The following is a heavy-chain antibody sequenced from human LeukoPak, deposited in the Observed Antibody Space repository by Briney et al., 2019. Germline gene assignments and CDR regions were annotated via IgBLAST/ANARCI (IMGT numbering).Heavy chain of an antibody. D-gene: IGHD3-16*01. J-gene: IGHJ6*02. CDR3: ARDGTKLLGYGMDV. V-gene: IGHV4-31*03. CDR2: IYYSGST. Sequence: SQTLSLTCTVSGGSISSGGYYWSWIRQHPGKGLEWIGYIYYSGSTYYNPSLKSRVTISVDTSKNQFPLKLSSVTAADTAVYYCARDGTKLLGYGMDVWGQGTTVTVSS. CDR1: GGSISSGGYY.